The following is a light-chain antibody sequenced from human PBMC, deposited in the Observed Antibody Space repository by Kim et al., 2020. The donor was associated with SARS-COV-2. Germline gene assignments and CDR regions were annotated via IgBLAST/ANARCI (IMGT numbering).Light chain of an antibody. CDR2: QDS. J-gene: IGLJ2*01. CDR3: QAWDSSTVV. Sequence: VSPGQTASITCSGDKLGDKYACWYQQKPGQSPVLVIYQDSKRPSGIPERFSGSNSGSTATLTISGTQAMDEADYYCQAWDSSTVVFGGWTQLTVL. V-gene: IGLV3-1*01. CDR1: KLGDKY.